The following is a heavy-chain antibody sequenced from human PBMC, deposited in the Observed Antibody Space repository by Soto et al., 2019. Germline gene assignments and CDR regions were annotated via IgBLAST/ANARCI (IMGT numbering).Heavy chain of an antibody. Sequence: PGGSLRLSCAASGFTFSSYAMHWVRQAPGKGLEYVSAISSNGGSTYYANYVKGGFTISRDNSKNTLYLQMDSLRAEDMAVYYCARGPGYYFDYWGQGTLVTVSS. V-gene: IGHV3-64*01. CDR2: ISSNGGST. CDR1: GFTFSSYA. CDR3: ARGPGYYFDY. J-gene: IGHJ4*02.